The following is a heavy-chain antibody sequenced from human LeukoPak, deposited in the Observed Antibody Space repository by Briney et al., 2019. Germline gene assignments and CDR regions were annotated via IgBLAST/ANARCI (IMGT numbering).Heavy chain of an antibody. J-gene: IGHJ6*02. CDR3: AKGLDSSGFGMDV. CDR2: ISGSGGST. CDR1: GFTFSSYA. Sequence: GGSLRLSCAASGFTFSSYAMSWVRQAPGKGLEWVSAISGSGGSTYYADSVKGRFTISRDNAKNSLYLQMNSLRAEDTAVYYCAKGLDSSGFGMDVWGQGTTVTVSS. D-gene: IGHD3-22*01. V-gene: IGHV3-23*01.